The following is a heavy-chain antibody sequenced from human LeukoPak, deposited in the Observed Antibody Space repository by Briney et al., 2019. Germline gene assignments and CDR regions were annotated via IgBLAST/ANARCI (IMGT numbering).Heavy chain of an antibody. J-gene: IGHJ4*02. CDR3: ARDKWFGELRFFDY. Sequence: GGSLRLSCAASGFTFSSYEMNWVRQAPGKGLEWVSYISSSGSTIYYADSVKGRFTISRDNAKNSLYLQMNSLRAKDTAVYYCARDKWFGELRFFDYWGQGTLVTVSS. CDR1: GFTFSSYE. CDR2: ISSSGSTI. D-gene: IGHD3-10*01. V-gene: IGHV3-48*03.